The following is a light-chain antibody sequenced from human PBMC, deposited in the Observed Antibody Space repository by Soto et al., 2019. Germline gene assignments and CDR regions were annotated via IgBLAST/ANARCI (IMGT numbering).Light chain of an antibody. CDR1: SSDVGGYKY. CDR2: EAS. CDR3: ASYTSSSTSVI. Sequence: QSVLTQPASVSGSPGQSITISCTGTSSDVGGYKYVSWYQQHPDKAPKLIIFEASNRPSGISSRFSGSKSGNTASLTISGLQAEDEADYYCASYTSSSTSVIFGRGTKVTV. V-gene: IGLV2-14*01. J-gene: IGLJ2*01.